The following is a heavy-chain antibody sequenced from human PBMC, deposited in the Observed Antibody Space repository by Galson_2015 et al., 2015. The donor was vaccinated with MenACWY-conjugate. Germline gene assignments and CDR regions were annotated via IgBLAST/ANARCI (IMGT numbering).Heavy chain of an antibody. Sequence: SVKVSCKASGYTFTSYGISWVRQAPGQRLEWMGWISAYNGNTNYAQKLQGRVTMTTDTSTGTAYMELRSLGSDDTAVYYCARDTTHYGMDVWGQGTTVTVSS. J-gene: IGHJ6*02. CDR3: ARDTTHYGMDV. CDR2: ISAYNGNT. V-gene: IGHV1-18*01. CDR1: GYTFTSYG. D-gene: IGHD2/OR15-2a*01.